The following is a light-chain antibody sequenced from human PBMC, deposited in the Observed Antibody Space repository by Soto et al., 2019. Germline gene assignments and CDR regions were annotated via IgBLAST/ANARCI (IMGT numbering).Light chain of an antibody. V-gene: IGKV3-11*01. CDR2: DAS. CDR3: QQRGNWPPT. CDR1: QSVSSY. Sequence: EIVLTQSPATLSLSPGERATLSCRASQSVSSYLAWYQQKPGQAPRLLIYDASNRATGIPARFSGSGSGTDFTLTISSLEPEDFAVYYCQQRGNWPPTFGGGTKV. J-gene: IGKJ4*01.